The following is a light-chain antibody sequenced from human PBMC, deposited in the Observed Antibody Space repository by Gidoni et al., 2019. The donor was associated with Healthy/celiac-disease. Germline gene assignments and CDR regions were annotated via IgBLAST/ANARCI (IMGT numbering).Light chain of an antibody. Sequence: AIQLTQSPSSLSASVGDRVTITCRASQGISSALAWYQQKSGKAPKLLIYDAPSLESGVPSRFSGSGSGTDFTLTISSLQPEDFATYYCQQFNSYPPTFGGGTKVEIK. V-gene: IGKV1-13*02. CDR1: QGISSA. CDR2: DAP. CDR3: QQFNSYPPT. J-gene: IGKJ4*01.